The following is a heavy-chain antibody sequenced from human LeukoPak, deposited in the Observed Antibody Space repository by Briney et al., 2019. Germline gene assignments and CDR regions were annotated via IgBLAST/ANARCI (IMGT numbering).Heavy chain of an antibody. CDR2: IKSKTDGGTT. V-gene: IGHV3-15*01. CDR1: GFTFSNAW. Sequence: PGGSLRLSCAASGFTFSNAWMSWVRQAPGKGLEWVGRIKSKTDGGTTDYAAPVKGRLTISRDDSKNTLYLQMNSLKTEDTAVYYCTTEMVRGVITLDYWGQGTLVTVSS. J-gene: IGHJ4*02. D-gene: IGHD3-10*01. CDR3: TTEMVRGVITLDY.